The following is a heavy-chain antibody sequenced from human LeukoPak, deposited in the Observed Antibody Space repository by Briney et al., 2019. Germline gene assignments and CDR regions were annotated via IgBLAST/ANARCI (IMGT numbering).Heavy chain of an antibody. D-gene: IGHD3-10*01. Sequence: SETLSLTCTVSGGSISSSSYYWGWIRQPPGKGLEWIGSIYYSGSTYYNPSLKSRVTISVDTSKNQFSLKLSSVTAADTAVYYCARAEGIGSGSYYFDYWGQGTLVTVSS. CDR1: GGSISSSSYY. CDR3: ARAEGIGSGSYYFDY. CDR2: IYYSGST. V-gene: IGHV4-39*07. J-gene: IGHJ4*02.